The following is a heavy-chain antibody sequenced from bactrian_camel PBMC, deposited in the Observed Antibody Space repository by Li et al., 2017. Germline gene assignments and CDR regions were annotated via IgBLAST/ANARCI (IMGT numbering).Heavy chain of an antibody. CDR2: IYSDGSIT. CDR3: ATALYGGTDFGY. CDR1: GFTFSNYW. Sequence: HVQLVESGGGLVQPGGSLRLSCAASGFTFSNYWMYWVRQAPGKELDWVSVIYSDGSITYYADSVKGRFSISRDNAKNTVALQMNNLKSEDTALYYCATALYGGTDFGYWGRGTQVTVS. J-gene: IGHJ6*01. D-gene: IGHD5*01. V-gene: IGHV3S6*01.